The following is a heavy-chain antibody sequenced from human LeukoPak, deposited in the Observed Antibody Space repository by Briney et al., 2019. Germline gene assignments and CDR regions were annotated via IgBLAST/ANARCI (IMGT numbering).Heavy chain of an antibody. D-gene: IGHD1-26*01. CDR3: AISGNYFRPFDY. V-gene: IGHV1-46*01. J-gene: IGHJ4*02. CDR1: GYTFTSYY. CDR2: INPTGGST. Sequence: ASVKVSCKASGYTFTSYYMHWVRQAPGQGLEWMGLINPTGGSTGYAQKFQGRVTMTRDTSTSTVYMELSSLKSEDTAVFYCAISGNYFRPFDYWGQGTLVSVSS.